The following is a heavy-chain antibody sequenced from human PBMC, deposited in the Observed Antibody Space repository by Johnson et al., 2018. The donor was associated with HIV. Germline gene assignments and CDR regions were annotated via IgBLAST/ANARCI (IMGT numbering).Heavy chain of an antibody. D-gene: IGHD2-2*01. J-gene: IGHJ3*02. Sequence: QMQLVESGGGLVKPGGSLRLSCAASGLTFSYYDMSWIRQAPGKGLEWVSYISSSGSTIYYADSVEGLFTISRDNAKNSLYLQMNSLRAEDTAVYYFARNGLIPAAKGVAFDIWGQGTMVTVSS. CDR1: GLTFSYYD. CDR2: ISSSGSTI. V-gene: IGHV3-11*04. CDR3: ARNGLIPAAKGVAFDI.